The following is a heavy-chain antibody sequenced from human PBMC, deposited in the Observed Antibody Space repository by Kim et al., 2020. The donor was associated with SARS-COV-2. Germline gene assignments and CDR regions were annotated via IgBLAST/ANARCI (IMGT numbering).Heavy chain of an antibody. D-gene: IGHD3-22*01. Sequence: ASVKVSCKASGYTFTSYYMHWVRQAPGQGLEWMGIINPSGGSTSYAQKFQGRVTMTRDTSTSTVYMELSSLRSEDTAVYYCARDLIVVAYPEVYYYMDVWGKGTTVTVSS. CDR3: ARDLIVVAYPEVYYYMDV. CDR2: INPSGGST. J-gene: IGHJ6*03. V-gene: IGHV1-46*01. CDR1: GYTFTSYY.